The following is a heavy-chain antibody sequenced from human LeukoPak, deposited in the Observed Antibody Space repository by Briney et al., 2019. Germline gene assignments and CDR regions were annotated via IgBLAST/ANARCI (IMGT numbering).Heavy chain of an antibody. CDR2: IYYTGTT. Sequence: SETLSLTCTLSGGSISNYYWSWIRQPPGKGLEWIGYIYYTGTTNYNPSLKSRVTISVDTSKDQFSLRLRSVTAAGTAVYYCARAPLAARPCDYWGQGTLVTVSS. V-gene: IGHV4-59*01. CDR1: GGSISNYY. CDR3: ARAPLAARPCDY. D-gene: IGHD6-6*01. J-gene: IGHJ4*02.